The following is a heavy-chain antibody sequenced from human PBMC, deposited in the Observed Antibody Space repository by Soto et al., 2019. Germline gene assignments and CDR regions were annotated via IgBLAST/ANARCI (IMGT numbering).Heavy chain of an antibody. CDR2: ISYDGSHR. D-gene: IGHD5-12*01. CDR3: TKEGRGYGGFDPSRYFEN. CDR1: GFSFDAYG. V-gene: IGHV3-30*18. J-gene: IGHJ4*02. Sequence: VQLVESAGGVVQPGTSLRLSCSASGFSFDAYGMHWVRQTPGKGLEWVAVISYDGSHRTYGDSVKGRFTISRDNSKNTVNLQMNSLRAEDTALYYCTKEGRGYGGFDPSRYFENWGQGTQVTVSS.